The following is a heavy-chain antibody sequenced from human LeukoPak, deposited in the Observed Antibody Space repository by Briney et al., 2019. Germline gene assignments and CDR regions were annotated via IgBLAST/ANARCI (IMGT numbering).Heavy chain of an antibody. J-gene: IGHJ4*02. CDR1: GGSISSYY. D-gene: IGHD6-13*01. CDR3: ARLSSSSSWYRLKEKGAYFDY. V-gene: IGHV4-59*08. CDR2: IYYSGST. Sequence: SETLSLTCTVSGGSISSYYWSWVRQPPGKGLEWIGYIYYSGSTNYNPPLKSRVTISVDTSKNQFSLKLSSVTAADTAVYYCARLSSSSSWYRLKEKGAYFDYWGQGTLVTVSS.